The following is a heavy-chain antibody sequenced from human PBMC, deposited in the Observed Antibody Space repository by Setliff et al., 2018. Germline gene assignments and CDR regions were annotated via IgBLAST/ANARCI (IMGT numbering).Heavy chain of an antibody. CDR2: ISSDGISK. J-gene: IGHJ3*02. V-gene: IGHV3-30*07. Sequence: GGSLRLSCAAFGFTVHWVRQAPGKGLEWVSAISSDGISKYYADPVKGRFTISRDNAKNTLYLQMNSLRAEDTAVYYCAAERGAFDIWGQGTMVTVSS. CDR1: GFT. CDR3: AAERGAFDI.